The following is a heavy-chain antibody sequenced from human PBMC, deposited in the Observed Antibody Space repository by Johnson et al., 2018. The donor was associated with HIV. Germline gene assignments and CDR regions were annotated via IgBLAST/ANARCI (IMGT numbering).Heavy chain of an antibody. CDR2: LSYDGSNK. CDR1: GFTFSSYA. D-gene: IGHD5-18*01. CDR3: AKDMGVDTAMNPWAFDI. V-gene: IGHV3-30*14. J-gene: IGHJ3*02. Sequence: QVQLVESGGDVVQPGRSLRLSCTASGFTFSSYALHWVRQAPGKGLEWVAVLSYDGSNKYFADSVKGRFTISRDNSKNTLFLQMNSLRAEDTAVYYCAKDMGVDTAMNPWAFDIWGQGTMVTVSS.